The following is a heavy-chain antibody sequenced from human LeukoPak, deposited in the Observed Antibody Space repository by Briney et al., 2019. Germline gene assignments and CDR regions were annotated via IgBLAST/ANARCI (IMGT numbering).Heavy chain of an antibody. Sequence: SVKVSCKSSGGTFRSYAISGVRQAPGQGLEWMGGIIPIFGTANYAQKFQGRVTITTDESTSTAYMELSSLRSEDTAVYYCARGLGYCSGGSCYAGVYYYYMDVWGKGTTVTVSS. CDR3: ARGLGYCSGGSCYAGVYYYYMDV. D-gene: IGHD2-15*01. CDR1: GGTFRSYA. CDR2: IIPIFGTA. J-gene: IGHJ6*03. V-gene: IGHV1-69*05.